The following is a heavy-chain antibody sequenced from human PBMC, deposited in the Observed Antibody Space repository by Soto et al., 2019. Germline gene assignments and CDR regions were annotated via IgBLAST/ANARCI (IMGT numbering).Heavy chain of an antibody. V-gene: IGHV4-39*01. J-gene: IGHJ6*02. CDR1: GRSISSSSYY. CDR3: ASGYDILTGYPRGDYYGMDV. CDR2: IYYSGST. Sequence: SETLSLTCTVSGRSISSSSYYWGWIRQPPGKGLDWIGSIYYSGSTYYNPSLKSRVTISVDTSKNQFSLKLSSVTAADTAVYYCASGYDILTGYPRGDYYGMDVWGQGTTVTVSS. D-gene: IGHD3-9*01.